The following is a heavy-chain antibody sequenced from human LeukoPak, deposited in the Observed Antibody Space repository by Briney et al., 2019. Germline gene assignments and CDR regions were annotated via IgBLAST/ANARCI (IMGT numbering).Heavy chain of an antibody. CDR3: ARGTSSGYFQLYFDY. CDR2: ITGSSSST. CDR1: GFTFSNYN. D-gene: IGHD3-22*01. V-gene: IGHV3-48*01. Sequence: GGSLRLSCAASGFTFSNYNMNWVRQAPGKGLEWISYITGSSSSTYYADSVKGRFTISRDNAKNSLYLQMNSLRAEDTAVYYCARGTSSGYFQLYFDYWGQGTLVTVSS. J-gene: IGHJ4*02.